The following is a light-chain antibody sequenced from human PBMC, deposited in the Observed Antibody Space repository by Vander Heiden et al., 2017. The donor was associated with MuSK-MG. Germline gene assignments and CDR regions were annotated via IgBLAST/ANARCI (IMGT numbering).Light chain of an antibody. Sequence: QSALTQPASVSGSPGQSITISCPGTSSDVGSYNYVSWYQQHPGKAPKLMIYDVSNRPSGVSNRFSGSKSGNTASLTISGLQAEDEADYYCSSYTSSSTLEFGGGTKLTVL. CDR2: DVS. J-gene: IGLJ3*02. CDR1: SSDVGSYNY. CDR3: SSYTSSSTLE. V-gene: IGLV2-14*03.